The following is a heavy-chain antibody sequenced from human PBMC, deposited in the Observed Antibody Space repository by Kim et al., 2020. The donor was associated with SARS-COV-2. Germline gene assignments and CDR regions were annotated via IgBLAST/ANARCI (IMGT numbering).Heavy chain of an antibody. V-gene: IGHV6-1*01. D-gene: IGHD2-2*01. Sequence: SQTLSLTCAISGDSVSSNSAAWNWIRQSPSRGLEWLGRTYYRSKWYNDYAVSVKSRITINPDTSKNQFSLQLNSVTPEDTAVYYCARGRVAYCSSTSCYLWLGGMDVWGQGTTVTVSS. CDR1: GDSVSSNSAA. CDR2: TYYRSKWYN. J-gene: IGHJ6*02. CDR3: ARGRVAYCSSTSCYLWLGGMDV.